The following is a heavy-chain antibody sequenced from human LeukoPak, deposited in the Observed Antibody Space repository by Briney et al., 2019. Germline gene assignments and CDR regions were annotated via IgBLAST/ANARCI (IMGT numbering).Heavy chain of an antibody. CDR3: AREVGGGASGQ. Sequence: GGSLRLSCAASGFTVSSSYMSWVRQVPGKGLEWVSVIYSDGTISYADSVKGRFTISRDNSENTLYLQMNSLRVEDTAVYYCAREVGGGASGQWGQGTLVTVSS. V-gene: IGHV3-66*01. CDR1: GFTVSSSY. J-gene: IGHJ4*02. D-gene: IGHD3-16*01. CDR2: IYSDGTI.